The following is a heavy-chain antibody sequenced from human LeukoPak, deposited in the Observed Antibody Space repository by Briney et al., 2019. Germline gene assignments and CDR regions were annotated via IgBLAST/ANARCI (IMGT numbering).Heavy chain of an antibody. CDR3: ARDHNGGYVHDAFDI. Sequence: GGSLRLSCAASGFTFSSYSMNWVRQAPGQGLELVSSISSSSSYIYYADSVKGRFTISRDNAKNSLYLQMNSLRAEDTAIYSCARDHNGGYVHDAFDIWGQGTMVTVSS. J-gene: IGHJ3*02. CDR1: GFTFSSYS. D-gene: IGHD5-12*01. CDR2: ISSSSSYI. V-gene: IGHV3-21*01.